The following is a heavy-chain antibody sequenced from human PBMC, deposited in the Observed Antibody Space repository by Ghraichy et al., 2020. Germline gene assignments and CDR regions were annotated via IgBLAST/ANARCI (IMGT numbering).Heavy chain of an antibody. Sequence: GESLNISCAVSGFTVSSHYMSWVRQAPGKGLEWVSVIYGGGNTYYADSVKDRFTISRDTSKSMLYLQMNSLRAEDTAVYYCAREWRWLQLRYFDSWGQGTLVTVSS. CDR2: IYGGGNT. D-gene: IGHD5-24*01. CDR1: GFTVSSHY. CDR3: AREWRWLQLRYFDS. V-gene: IGHV3-66*01. J-gene: IGHJ4*02.